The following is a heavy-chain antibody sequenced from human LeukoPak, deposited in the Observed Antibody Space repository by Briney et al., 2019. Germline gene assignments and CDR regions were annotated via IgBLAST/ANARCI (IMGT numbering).Heavy chain of an antibody. CDR2: IYYSGST. Sequence: SGTLSLTCTVSGGSISSGDYYWSWIRQPPGKGLEWIEYIYYSGSTYYNPSLKSRVTISVDTSKNQFSLKLSSVTAADTAVYYCASSRRYYYDSSGYYAFDIWGQGTMVTVSS. CDR3: ASSRRYYYDSSGYYAFDI. V-gene: IGHV4-30-4*08. J-gene: IGHJ3*02. D-gene: IGHD3-22*01. CDR1: GGSISSGDYY.